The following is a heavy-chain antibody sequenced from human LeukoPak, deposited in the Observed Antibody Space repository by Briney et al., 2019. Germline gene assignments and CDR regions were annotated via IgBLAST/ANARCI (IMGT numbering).Heavy chain of an antibody. J-gene: IGHJ1*01. CDR2: INPNSGDT. CDR3: ARGYYDSSDFEYFQH. CDR1: GYSFTGYY. V-gene: IGHV1-2*02. D-gene: IGHD3-22*01. Sequence: GASVKVSCKASGYSFTGYYIHWVRQAPGQGLEWMAWINPNSGDTNFAQKFQGRVTMTRDTSINTVYMELSRLRSDDTAVFFCARGYYDSSDFEYFQHWGQGTLVTVSS.